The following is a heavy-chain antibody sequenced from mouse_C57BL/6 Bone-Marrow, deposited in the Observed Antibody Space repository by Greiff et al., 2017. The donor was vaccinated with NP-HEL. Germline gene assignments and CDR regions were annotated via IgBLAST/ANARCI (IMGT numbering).Heavy chain of an antibody. V-gene: IGHV5-4*01. CDR2: ISDGGSYT. CDR1: GFTFSSYA. J-gene: IGHJ3*01. CDR3: AREGPWFAY. Sequence: EVNLVESGGGLVKPGGSLKLSCAASGFTFSSYAMSWVRQTPEKRLEWVATISDGGSYTYYPDNVKGRFTISRDNAKNNLYLQMSHLKSEDTAMYYCAREGPWFAYWGQGTLVTVSA.